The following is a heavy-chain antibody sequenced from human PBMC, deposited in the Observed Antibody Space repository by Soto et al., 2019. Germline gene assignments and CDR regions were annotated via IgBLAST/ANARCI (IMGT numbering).Heavy chain of an antibody. Sequence: GESLQISCKGSGYSFTSYWIGWVRQMPGKGLEWMGIIYPGDSDTRYSPSFQGQVTISADKSISTAYLQWSSLKASDTAMYYCARPAFYGSRSYWWFDPWGQGXLLTVYS. CDR1: GYSFTSYW. J-gene: IGHJ5*02. D-gene: IGHD3-10*01. CDR3: ARPAFYGSRSYWWFDP. CDR2: IYPGDSDT. V-gene: IGHV5-51*01.